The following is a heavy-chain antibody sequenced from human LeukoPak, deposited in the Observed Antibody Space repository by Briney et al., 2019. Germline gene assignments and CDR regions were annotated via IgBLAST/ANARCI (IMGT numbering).Heavy chain of an antibody. V-gene: IGHV1-18*01. CDR3: ARDPRNPQTYCYGSEDDATFDI. CDR1: GYTFTSYG. Sequence: ASVKVSCKASGYTFTSYGISWVRQAPGQGLEWMGWISAYNGNTNYAQKLQGRVTMTTDTSTSTAYMELRSLRSDDTAVYYCARDPRNPQTYCYGSEDDATFDIWGQGTMVTVSS. D-gene: IGHD3-10*01. CDR2: ISAYNGNT. J-gene: IGHJ3*02.